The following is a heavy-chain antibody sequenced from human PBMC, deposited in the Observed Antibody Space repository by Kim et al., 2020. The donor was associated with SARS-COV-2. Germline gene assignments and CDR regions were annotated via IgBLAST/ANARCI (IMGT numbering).Heavy chain of an antibody. CDR3: TRGPF. CDR2: NTDGTPT. Sequence: NTDGTPTLSPDSVKGRFTISRDNARSTLYLQVTSLRVEDTAVYYCTRGPFWGQGTLVTVSS. J-gene: IGHJ4*02. V-gene: IGHV3-74*01.